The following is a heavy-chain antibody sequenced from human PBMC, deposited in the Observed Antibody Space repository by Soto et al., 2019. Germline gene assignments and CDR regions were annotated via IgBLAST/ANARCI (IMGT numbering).Heavy chain of an antibody. CDR2: ISYPGSEI. CDR1: GFIFSRDG. V-gene: IGHV3-30*18. J-gene: IGHJ4*02. Sequence: QVQLVESGGGVVQPGTSLTLSCAASGFIFSRDGMHWVRQAPGKGLEWVAVISYPGSEIYYADSVNGRVTISRDNATKPVYLPLSSLRPEDTALYDCTKPNGADIPFYSWCQGTLVTVS. CDR3: TKPNGADIPFYS. D-gene: IGHD3-9*01.